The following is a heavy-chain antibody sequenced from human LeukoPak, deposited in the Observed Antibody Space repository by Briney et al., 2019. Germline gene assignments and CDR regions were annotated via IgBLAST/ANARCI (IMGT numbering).Heavy chain of an antibody. CDR2: IWYDGSNK. CDR1: GFTFSSYG. V-gene: IGHV3-33*01. CDR3: ARDRKDYDFWSGSDAFDI. Sequence: GGSLRLSCAASGFTFSSYGMHWVRQAQGKGLEWVAVIWYDGSNKYYADSVKGRFTISRDNSKNTLYLQMNSLRAEDTAVYYCARDRKDYDFWSGSDAFDIWGQGTMVTVSS. J-gene: IGHJ3*02. D-gene: IGHD3-3*01.